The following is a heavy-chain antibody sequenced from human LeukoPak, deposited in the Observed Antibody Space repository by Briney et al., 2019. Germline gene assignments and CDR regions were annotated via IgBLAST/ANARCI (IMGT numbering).Heavy chain of an antibody. V-gene: IGHV1-69*13. J-gene: IGHJ5*02. CDR2: IIPIFGTA. Sequence: ASVKVSCKASGGTFSSYAISWVRQAPGQGLEWMGGIIPIFGTANYAQKFQGRVTITADESTSTAYMELSSLRSEDTAVYYCARSLVVVPAAIEVGWFDPWGQGTLVTASS. CDR3: ARSLVVVPAAIEVGWFDP. CDR1: GGTFSSYA. D-gene: IGHD2-2*01.